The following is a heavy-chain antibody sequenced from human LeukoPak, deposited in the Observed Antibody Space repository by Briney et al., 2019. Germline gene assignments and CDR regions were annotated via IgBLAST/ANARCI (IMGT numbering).Heavy chain of an antibody. V-gene: IGHV4-59*01. Sequence: SETLSLTCTVSGGSISSYYWTWIRQTPGKGLEWIGYKYYDGNSGNTNYNPSLESRVTISVDTSKNHVSLNLTSVTAADTAVYYCVRPESAGTKYRFDYWGQGALVTVSS. J-gene: IGHJ4*02. CDR1: GGSISSYY. CDR2: KYYDGNSGNT. D-gene: IGHD1-1*01. CDR3: VRPESAGTKYRFDY.